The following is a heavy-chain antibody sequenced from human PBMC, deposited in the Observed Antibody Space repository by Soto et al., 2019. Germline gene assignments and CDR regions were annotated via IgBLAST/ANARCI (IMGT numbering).Heavy chain of an antibody. D-gene: IGHD2-15*01. CDR3: AKAPVRYCSGGSCYAFPFDS. V-gene: IGHV3-23*01. J-gene: IGHJ3*02. Sequence: EVQLLESGGDLVQPGGSLRLSCAASGFTFSSYAMNWVRQAPGKGLEWVSVISGSGGITSYADSVKGRFTISRDNSKNTLYLQMSSLRAEDTAVYYCAKAPVRYCSGGSCYAFPFDSWGQGTMVTVSS. CDR2: ISGSGGIT. CDR1: GFTFSSYA.